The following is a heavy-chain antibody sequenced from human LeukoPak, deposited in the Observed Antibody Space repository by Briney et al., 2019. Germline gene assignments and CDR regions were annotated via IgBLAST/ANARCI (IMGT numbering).Heavy chain of an antibody. J-gene: IGHJ4*02. D-gene: IGHD1-26*01. V-gene: IGHV4-59*01. Sequence: SETLSLTCTVSGGSISSYYWSWIRQPPGKGLEWIGYIYYSGSTNYNPSLKSRATISVDTSKNQFSLKLSSVTAADTAVYYCARDREVGATYYFDYWGQGTLVTVSS. CDR2: IYYSGST. CDR1: GGSISSYY. CDR3: ARDREVGATYYFDY.